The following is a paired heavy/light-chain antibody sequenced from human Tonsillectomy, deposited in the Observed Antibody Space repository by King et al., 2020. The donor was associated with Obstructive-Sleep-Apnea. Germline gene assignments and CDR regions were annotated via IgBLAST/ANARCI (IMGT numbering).Light chain of an antibody. V-gene: IGKV3-20*01. CDR1: QSVSSSY. J-gene: IGKJ2*01. CDR2: GAS. CDR3: QQYGSSLYT. Sequence: EIVLTQSPGTLSLSPGERATLSCRASQSVSSSYIAWYQQKPGQAPRLLIYGASSRATGIPDRFSGSGSGTDFTLTISRLEPEDFAVYYCQQYGSSLYTFGQGTKLEIK.
Heavy chain of an antibody. Sequence: EVQLVQSGAEVKKPGESLRISCKGSGYSFTSYWVSWVRQMPGKSLEWMGKIDPSDSYTNYSPSFQGHVTISADKSISTAYLQWSSLKASDTAMYYCARHPTEIVGATSLFHWFDPWGQGTLVTVSS. J-gene: IGHJ5*02. CDR3: ARHPTEIVGATSLFHWFDP. CDR1: GYSFTSYW. CDR2: IDPSDSYT. D-gene: IGHD1-26*01. V-gene: IGHV5-10-1*03.